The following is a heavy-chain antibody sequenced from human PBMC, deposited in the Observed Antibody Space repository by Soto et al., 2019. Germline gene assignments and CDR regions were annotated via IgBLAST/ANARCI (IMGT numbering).Heavy chain of an antibody. D-gene: IGHD3-10*01. J-gene: IGHJ4*02. CDR1: GGSISRYY. V-gene: IGHV4-59*01. Sequence: SETLSLTCTVSGGSISRYYWSWIRQPPGKGLEWIGYIYYSGKTYYSPSLKSRVTISVDTSKNQFSLKLTSVTAADTAVYYCARVKASGVNVDYWGQGTLVTVS. CDR3: ARVKASGVNVDY. CDR2: IYYSGKT.